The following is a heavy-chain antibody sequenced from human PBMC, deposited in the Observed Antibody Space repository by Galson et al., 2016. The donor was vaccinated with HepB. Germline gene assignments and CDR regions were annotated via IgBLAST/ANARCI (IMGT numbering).Heavy chain of an antibody. D-gene: IGHD3-3*01. Sequence: SVKVSCKASGYDFRTYGISWVRQAPGQGLEWMGWISVYNGNTNYAQKFQGRAIMTTDTSTSTAYMELRSLRSDDTAVYYCARDTYYDFWSGYFIDYWGQGTLVTVSS. V-gene: IGHV1-18*04. CDR3: ARDTYYDFWSGYFIDY. J-gene: IGHJ4*02. CDR1: GYDFRTYG. CDR2: ISVYNGNT.